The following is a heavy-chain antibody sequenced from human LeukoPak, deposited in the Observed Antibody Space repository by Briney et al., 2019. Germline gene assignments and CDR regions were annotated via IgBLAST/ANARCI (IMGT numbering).Heavy chain of an antibody. CDR1: GGTFSSYA. D-gene: IGHD5-12*01. CDR2: IIPIFGTA. J-gene: IGHJ4*02. CDR3: ARDIVSGYDYAGDY. Sequence: GASVKVSCKASGGTFSSYAISWVRQAPGQGLEWMGGIIPIFGTANYAQKFQGRVTITADKSTSTAYMGLRSLRSDDTAVYYCARDIVSGYDYAGDYWGQGTLVTVSS. V-gene: IGHV1-69*06.